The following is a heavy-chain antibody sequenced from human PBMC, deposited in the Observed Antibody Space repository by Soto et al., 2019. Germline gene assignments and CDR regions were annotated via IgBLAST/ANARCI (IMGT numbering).Heavy chain of an antibody. J-gene: IGHJ4*02. D-gene: IGHD5-18*01. V-gene: IGHV1-18*04. CDR3: ARVGYSYGYVPYYFDY. CDR2: IIAYNGNT. CDR1: CYTFTSYG. Sequence: GTSVKVSCKASCYTFTSYGISWVRQAPGQGLEWMGWIIAYNGNTNYAQKLQGRVTMTTDTSTSTAYMELRSLRSDDTAVYYCARVGYSYGYVPYYFDYWGQGTLVTVSS.